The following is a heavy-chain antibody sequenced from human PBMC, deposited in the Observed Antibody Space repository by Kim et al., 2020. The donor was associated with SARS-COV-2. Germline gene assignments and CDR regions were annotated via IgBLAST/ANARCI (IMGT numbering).Heavy chain of an antibody. CDR3: ASERRTTVVTLFDY. V-gene: IGHV1-3*01. CDR1: GYTFTSYA. D-gene: IGHD4-17*01. CDR2: INAGNGNT. Sequence: ASVKVSCKASGYTFTSYAMHWVRQAPGQRLEWMGWINAGNGNTKYPQKFQGRVTITRDTSASTAYMELSSLRSEDTAVYYCASERRTTVVTLFDYWGQGTLVTVSS. J-gene: IGHJ4*02.